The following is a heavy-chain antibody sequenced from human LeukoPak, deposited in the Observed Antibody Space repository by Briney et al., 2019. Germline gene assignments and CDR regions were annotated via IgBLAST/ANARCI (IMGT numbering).Heavy chain of an antibody. V-gene: IGHV1-2*06. D-gene: IGHD3-16*01. Sequence: ASVKVSCKASGYTFTGYYMYWVRQAPGQGLEWMGRINPNSGGTNYAQKFQGRVTMTRDTSISTAYMELSRLRSDDTAVYYCALLWGAVPDLDNYWGQGTLVTVSS. J-gene: IGHJ4*02. CDR2: INPNSGGT. CDR3: ALLWGAVPDLDNY. CDR1: GYTFTGYY.